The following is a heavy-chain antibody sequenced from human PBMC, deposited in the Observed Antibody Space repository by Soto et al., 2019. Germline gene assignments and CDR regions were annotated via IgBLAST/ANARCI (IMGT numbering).Heavy chain of an antibody. CDR3: ARYGILIIRLGYYATDV. V-gene: IGHV3-30-3*01. CDR2: ILHDGNNR. Sequence: PGGSLRLSCAASGFTFSNYILHWVSQAPGKGLERVAMILHDGNNRYYADSVKGRFTISRDNSKSTLYLQVDSLRTEDTAVYYCARYGILIIRLGYYATDVWGKGTTVTVFS. J-gene: IGHJ6*04. CDR1: GFTFSNYI. D-gene: IGHD3-16*01.